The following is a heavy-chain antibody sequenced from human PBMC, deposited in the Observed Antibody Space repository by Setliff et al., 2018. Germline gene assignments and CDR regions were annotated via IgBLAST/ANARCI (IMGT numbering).Heavy chain of an antibody. CDR1: GFTFSKYW. Sequence: PGGSLRLSCGGYGFTFSKYWMYWVRQVPGKGLVWVSRINGDGTITNYADSVKGRFTISRDNAKNTLYLQMNSLRGEDTAVYYCARENYYVSSGYYYGVDYWGQGTLVTVSS. D-gene: IGHD3-22*01. V-gene: IGHV3-74*01. J-gene: IGHJ4*02. CDR3: ARENYYVSSGYYYGVDY. CDR2: INGDGTIT.